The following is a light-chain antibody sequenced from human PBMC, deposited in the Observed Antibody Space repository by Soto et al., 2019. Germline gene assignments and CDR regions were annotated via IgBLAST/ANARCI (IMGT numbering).Light chain of an antibody. CDR2: DTS. CDR3: QHRSNWPPTYT. J-gene: IGKJ2*01. CDR1: QSVGGF. Sequence: EIWLTQSPATLSLSPGDRATLSCRASQSVGGFLAWYQQKSGQAPSLLIYDTSKRVTGIPARFSGSGSGPDLTLPIRRLEPKDFAVYHCQHRSNWPPTYTFGQGTKLQIK. V-gene: IGKV3-11*01.